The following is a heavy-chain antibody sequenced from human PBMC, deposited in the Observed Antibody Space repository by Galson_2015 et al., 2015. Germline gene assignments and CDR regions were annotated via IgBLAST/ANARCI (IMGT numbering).Heavy chain of an antibody. CDR2: INAGNGNT. CDR3: ARGALWLPSLDY. V-gene: IGHV1-3*01. CDR1: GYTFTSYA. Sequence: SVKVSCKASGYTFTSYAMYWVRQAPGQRLEWMGWINAGNGNTKYSQKFQGRVTITRDTSASTAYIELSSLRSEDTAVYYCARGALWLPSLDYWGQGTLVTVSS. D-gene: IGHD5-18*01. J-gene: IGHJ4*02.